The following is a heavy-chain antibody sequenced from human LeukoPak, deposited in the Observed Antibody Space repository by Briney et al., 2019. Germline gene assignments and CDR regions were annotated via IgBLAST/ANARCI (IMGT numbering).Heavy chain of an antibody. CDR1: SGSISSGGYY. Sequence: SSETLSLTCTVSSGSISSGGYYWSWIRQHPGKGLEWIGYIYYSGSTYYNPSLKSRVTISVDTSKNQFSLKLSSVTAADTAVYYCARETFGGVIARYFDYWGQGTLVTVSS. V-gene: IGHV4-31*03. J-gene: IGHJ4*02. CDR2: IYYSGST. D-gene: IGHD3-16*02. CDR3: ARETFGGVIARYFDY.